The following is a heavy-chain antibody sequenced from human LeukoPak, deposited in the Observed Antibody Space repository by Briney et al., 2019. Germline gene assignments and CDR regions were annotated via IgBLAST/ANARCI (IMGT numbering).Heavy chain of an antibody. D-gene: IGHD6-19*01. CDR3: AKDIAVSGTGGYFDY. CDR2: ISGDGTST. J-gene: IGHJ4*02. V-gene: IGHV3-43*02. CDR1: GFTFDDYA. Sequence: GGSLRLSCAASGFTFDDYAMQWVRQAPGKGLEWVSLISGDGTSTYYTDSVKGRFTISRDNSKNSLYLQMNSLRTEDTALYYCAKDIAVSGTGGYFDYWGQGTLVTVSS.